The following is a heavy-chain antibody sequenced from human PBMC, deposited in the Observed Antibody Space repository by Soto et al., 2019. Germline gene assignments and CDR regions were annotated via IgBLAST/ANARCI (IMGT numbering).Heavy chain of an antibody. CDR1: GFTFSSYA. J-gene: IGHJ4*02. D-gene: IGHD2-2*01. Sequence: PGGSLRLSCAASGFTFSSYALSWGRPAPGKGLEWVSAISGSGGSTYYADSVKGRFTISRDNSKNTLYLQMNSLRAEDTAVYYCAKVSGSAWVPAFNDYWGQGTLVTVSS. V-gene: IGHV3-23*01. CDR3: AKVSGSAWVPAFNDY. CDR2: ISGSGGST.